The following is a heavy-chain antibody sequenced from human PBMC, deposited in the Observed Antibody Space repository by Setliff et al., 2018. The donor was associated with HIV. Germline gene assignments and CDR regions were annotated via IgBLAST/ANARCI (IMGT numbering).Heavy chain of an antibody. Sequence: SVKVSCKASGGTFSTHAISWVRQAPGQGLEWMGRIVPIFVTTNYAQNFQGRVTFTADKSTSTAYMELRSLRSDDTAVYYCARDLVADDYSTTGWFDPWGQGTLVTVSS. V-gene: IGHV1-69*06. J-gene: IGHJ5*02. D-gene: IGHD4-4*01. CDR1: GGTFSTHA. CDR3: ARDLVADDYSTTGWFDP. CDR2: IVPIFVTT.